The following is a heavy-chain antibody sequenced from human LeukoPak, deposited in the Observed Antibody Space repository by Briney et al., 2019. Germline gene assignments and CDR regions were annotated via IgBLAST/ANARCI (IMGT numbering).Heavy chain of an antibody. CDR2: IYYSGST. Sequence: ASETLSLTCTVSGGSISSYYWSWIRQPPGKGLEWIGYIYYSGSTNYNPSLESRVTISVDTSKNQFSLKLSSVTAADTAVYYCARGLAVAGTFFDYWGQGTLVTVSS. CDR3: ARGLAVAGTFFDY. V-gene: IGHV4-59*01. CDR1: GGSISSYY. J-gene: IGHJ4*02. D-gene: IGHD6-19*01.